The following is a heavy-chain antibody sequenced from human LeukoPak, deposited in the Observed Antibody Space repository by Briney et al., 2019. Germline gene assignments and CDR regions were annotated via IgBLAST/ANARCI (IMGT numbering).Heavy chain of an antibody. J-gene: IGHJ3*02. V-gene: IGHV1-2*02. Sequence: ASVKVSCKASGYTFTGCYLHWVRQAPGQGLEWMGWINANSGGTKYVQKFQGRVTMTRDTSTSTAYMELSSLRSEDTAVYYCARAVVVITNDAFDIWGQGTMVTVSS. D-gene: IGHD3-22*01. CDR3: ARAVVVITNDAFDI. CDR2: INANSGGT. CDR1: GYTFTGCY.